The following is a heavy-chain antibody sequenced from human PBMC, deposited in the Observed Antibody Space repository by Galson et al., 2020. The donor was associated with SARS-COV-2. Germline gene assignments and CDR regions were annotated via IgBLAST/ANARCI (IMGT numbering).Heavy chain of an antibody. D-gene: IGHD3-9*01. V-gene: IGHV1-69*02. J-gene: IGHJ4*02. CDR1: GGTFSSYT. Sequence: SVKVSCKASGGTFSSYTLSWVRQAPGQGLEWMGRIIPMLNITYYAQHLQGRLTISADESTGTSDMELSSLRSEDTAIYYCARIASKTGSDFGGQGTLVTISS. CDR2: IIPMLNIT. CDR3: ARIASKTGSDF.